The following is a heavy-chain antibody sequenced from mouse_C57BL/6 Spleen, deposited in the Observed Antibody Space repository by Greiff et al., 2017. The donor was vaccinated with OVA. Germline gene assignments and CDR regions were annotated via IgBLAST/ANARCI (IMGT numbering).Heavy chain of an antibody. Sequence: VQLQESGPELVKPGASVKISCKASGYAFSSSWMNWVKQRPGKGLEWIGRIYPGDGDTNYNGKFKGKATLTADKSSSTAYMQLSSLTSEDSAVYFCARSEDYFAYWGQGTLVTVSA. J-gene: IGHJ3*01. D-gene: IGHD2-4*01. CDR3: ARSEDYFAY. CDR1: GYAFSSSW. CDR2: IYPGDGDT. V-gene: IGHV1-82*01.